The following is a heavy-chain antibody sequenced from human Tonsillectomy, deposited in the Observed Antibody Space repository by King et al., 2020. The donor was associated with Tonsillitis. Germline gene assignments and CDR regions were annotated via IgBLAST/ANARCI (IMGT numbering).Heavy chain of an antibody. CDR1: GVSISTGGHY. J-gene: IGHJ4*02. Sequence: QVQLQESGPGLVRPSQTLSLTCTVSGVSISTGGHYWSWIRQLPGKGLEWIAYISYTGSTYSNPSLKSRITISADTSKNQFSLQLTSVTAADTAVYFCAGSGATFDYWGQGTLVTVSS. CDR3: AGSGATFDY. V-gene: IGHV4-31*03. CDR2: ISYTGST. D-gene: IGHD1-26*01.